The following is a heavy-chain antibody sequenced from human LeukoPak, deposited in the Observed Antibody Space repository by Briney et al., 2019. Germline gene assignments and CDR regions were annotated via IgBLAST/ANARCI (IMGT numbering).Heavy chain of an antibody. CDR2: ISGSGGST. Sequence: GGSLRLSCAASGFTFSSYAMSWVRQAPGKGLECVSAISGSGGSTYYADSVKGRFTVSRDNSKNTLFLQMNSLRAEDTAVYYCAKDGGLWVSAHWGDSWGRGTLVTVSS. CDR3: AKDGGLWVSAHWGDS. CDR1: GFTFSSYA. V-gene: IGHV3-23*01. J-gene: IGHJ4*02. D-gene: IGHD7-27*01.